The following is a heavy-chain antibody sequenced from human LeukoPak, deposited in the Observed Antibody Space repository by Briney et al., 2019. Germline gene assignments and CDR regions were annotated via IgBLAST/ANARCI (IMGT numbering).Heavy chain of an antibody. V-gene: IGHV3-7*01. CDR2: IRQDGSER. CDR1: GFIFSNYW. J-gene: IGHJ4*02. Sequence: SGGSLRLSCAASGFIFSNYWMTWVRQAPGKGLEWVAHIRQDGSERHYVDSVKDRFTISRDNAKNSLDQQMDSLRAEDTAVYYCARDWGSTGYDLYDSWGQGTLVTVSS. CDR3: ARDWGSTGYDLYDS. D-gene: IGHD5-12*01.